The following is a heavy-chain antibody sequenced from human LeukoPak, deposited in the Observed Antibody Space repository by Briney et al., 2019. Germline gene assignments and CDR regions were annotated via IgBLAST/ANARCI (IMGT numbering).Heavy chain of an antibody. CDR2: IIPIFGTA. CDR1: GGTFSSYA. D-gene: IGHD3-22*01. Sequence: SVKVSCKASGGTFSSYAISWVRQAPGQGLEWMGGIIPIFGTANYAQKFQGRVTITADESTSTAYMELSSLRSEDTAVYYCARFDYDSSGYYAHFDYWGQGTLVTVSS. CDR3: ARFDYDSSGYYAHFDY. J-gene: IGHJ4*02. V-gene: IGHV1-69*01.